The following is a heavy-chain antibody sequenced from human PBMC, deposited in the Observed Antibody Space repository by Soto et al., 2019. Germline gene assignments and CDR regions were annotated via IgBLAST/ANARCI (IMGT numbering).Heavy chain of an antibody. CDR3: ARQWYYYDSSGYYSTGYYYYYYGMDV. D-gene: IGHD3-22*01. Sequence: SETLSLTCTVSGGSISSSSYYWGWIRQPPGKGLEWVGSIYYSGSTYYNQSLKSRVTISVDTSKNQLSLKLSTETSADTAGNNCARQWYYYDSSGYYSTGYYYYYYGMDVWGQGTTVT. CDR1: GGSISSSSYY. V-gene: IGHV4-39*01. J-gene: IGHJ6*02. CDR2: IYYSGST.